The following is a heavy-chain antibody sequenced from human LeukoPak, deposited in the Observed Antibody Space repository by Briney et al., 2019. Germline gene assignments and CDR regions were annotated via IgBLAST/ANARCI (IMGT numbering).Heavy chain of an antibody. CDR1: GFTFSSYG. D-gene: IGHD3-10*01. Sequence: GGSLRLSCAASGFTFSSYGMHWVRQAPGKGLEWVAFIRYDGSNKYYADSVKGRFTISRDNSKNTLYLQMNSLRAEDTAVYYCAKVGYYGSGSYYTNWFDPWGQGTLVTVSS. CDR3: AKVGYYGSGSYYTNWFDP. V-gene: IGHV3-30*02. J-gene: IGHJ5*02. CDR2: IRYDGSNK.